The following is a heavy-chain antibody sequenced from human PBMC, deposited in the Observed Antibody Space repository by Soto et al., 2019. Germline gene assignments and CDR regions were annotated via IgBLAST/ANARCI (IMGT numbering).Heavy chain of an antibody. CDR2: IYYSGST. CDR3: ASSALRFLEWLPRNFDY. Sequence: SETLSLTCTVSGGSISSSSYYWGWIRQPPGKGLEWIGSIYYSGSTYYNPSLKSRVTISVDTSKNQFSLKLSSVTAADTAVYYCASSALRFLEWLPRNFDYWGQGTLVTVSS. V-gene: IGHV4-39*01. D-gene: IGHD3-3*01. J-gene: IGHJ4*02. CDR1: GGSISSSSYY.